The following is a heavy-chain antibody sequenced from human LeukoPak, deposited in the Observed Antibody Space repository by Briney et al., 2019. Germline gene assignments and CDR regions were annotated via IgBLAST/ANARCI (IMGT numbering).Heavy chain of an antibody. V-gene: IGHV1-18*04. CDR3: ARSVTAFCSGGNCYSGVFDF. J-gene: IGHJ4*02. Sequence: ASVKVSCKTSGYIFTTYDINWVRQAPGQGLEWMGWISAYNGKTNYAQKLQGRVTITTDTSTSTAYMELRSLRSDDTAMYYCARSVTAFCSGGNCYSGVFDFWGQGTLVTVSS. CDR2: ISAYNGKT. CDR1: GYIFTTYD. D-gene: IGHD2-15*01.